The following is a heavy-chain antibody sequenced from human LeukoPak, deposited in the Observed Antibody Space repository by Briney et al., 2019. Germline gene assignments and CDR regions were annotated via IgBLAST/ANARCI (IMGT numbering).Heavy chain of an antibody. Sequence: GASVKVSCKASGYTFTGYYMHWVRQAPGQGLEWMGWINPNRGGTNYAQKFKGRVTMTRDTSISTAYMELSGLRSDDTAVYCCARAAGIAVAGSGYWGQGTLVTVSS. V-gene: IGHV1-2*02. CDR3: ARAAGIAVAGSGY. D-gene: IGHD6-19*01. CDR1: GYTFTGYY. J-gene: IGHJ4*02. CDR2: INPNRGGT.